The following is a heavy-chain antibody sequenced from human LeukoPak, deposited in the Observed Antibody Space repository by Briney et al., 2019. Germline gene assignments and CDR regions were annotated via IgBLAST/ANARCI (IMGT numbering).Heavy chain of an antibody. Sequence: ASVKVSCKASGYTFTSYGISWVRQAPGQGLEWMGWISAYNGNTNYAQKLQGRVTMTTDTSTSTAYMELRGLRSDDTAVYYCARECIVATIRRSYMDVWGKGTTVTVSS. CDR1: GYTFTSYG. J-gene: IGHJ6*03. D-gene: IGHD5-12*01. CDR2: ISAYNGNT. CDR3: ARECIVATIRRSYMDV. V-gene: IGHV1-18*01.